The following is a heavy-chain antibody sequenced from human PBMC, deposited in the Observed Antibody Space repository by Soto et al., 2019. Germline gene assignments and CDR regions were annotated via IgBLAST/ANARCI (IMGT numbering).Heavy chain of an antibody. CDR2: IYWNDDK. D-gene: IGHD2-21*02. Sequence: QITLKESGPTLVKPTQTLTLTCTFSGFSRSTSGVGVGWIRQPPGKALEWLALIYWNDDKRYSSSLKSRLTITNDTSKNQVVLTMTNMDPVYTATYYCTHNACGSDCWGWFDAWGQGTLVTVSS. V-gene: IGHV2-5*01. J-gene: IGHJ5*02. CDR3: THNACGSDCWGWFDA. CDR1: GFSRSTSGVG.